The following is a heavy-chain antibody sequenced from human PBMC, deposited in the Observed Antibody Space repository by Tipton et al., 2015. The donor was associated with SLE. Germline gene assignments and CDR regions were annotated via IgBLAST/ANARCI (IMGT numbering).Heavy chain of an antibody. J-gene: IGHJ4*02. V-gene: IGHV4-39*01. Sequence: TLSLTCTVSGASISTSRYYWGWIRQTPGKGLEWIGSIYYSGNTYYNPSLKSRVTISVDTSKNQFSQKLNSVTAADTAVYYCARHWMSGGWGDWGQGTLVTVPS. CDR1: GASISTSRYY. CDR2: IYYSGNT. D-gene: IGHD6-19*01. CDR3: ARHWMSGGWGD.